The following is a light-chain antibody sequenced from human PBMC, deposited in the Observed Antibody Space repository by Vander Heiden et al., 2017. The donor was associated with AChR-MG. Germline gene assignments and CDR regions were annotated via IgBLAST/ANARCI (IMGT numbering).Light chain of an antibody. J-gene: IGLJ3*02. CDR2: EVS. CDR1: SSDVGGYNY. V-gene: IGLV2-8*02. Sequence: QSALTQPPSASRSPGQSVTISCTGTSSDVGGYNYVSWYQEHPGKAPKLIINEVSKRPSGVPDRFSGSKSGNTASLTVSRLQAEDEADYYCSSYGGNNNVLFGGGTKLTVL. CDR3: SSYGGNNNVL.